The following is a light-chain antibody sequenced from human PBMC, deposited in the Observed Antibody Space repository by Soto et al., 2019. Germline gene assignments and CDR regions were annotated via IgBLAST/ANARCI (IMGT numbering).Light chain of an antibody. CDR1: QSVSSNY. CDR3: QQYGSSPHT. J-gene: IGKJ2*01. V-gene: IGKV3-20*01. Sequence: EIVLTQSPGTLSLSPGERATLSCRASQSVSSNYLAWYQQKPGQAPRLLIYGASSRATGIPDRFSGSGSGTDFTLSISRLEPEDFAVYYCQQYGSSPHTFVQGTKLEIK. CDR2: GAS.